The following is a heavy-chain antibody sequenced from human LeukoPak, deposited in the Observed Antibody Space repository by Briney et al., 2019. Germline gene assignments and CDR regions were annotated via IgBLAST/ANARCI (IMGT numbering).Heavy chain of an antibody. J-gene: IGHJ6*03. CDR3: ARDGDSWTTGTYYMDV. Sequence: SETLSLTCTVSGGSISSGSYYWSWIRRPAGKGLEWIGRIYTSGSTNYNPSLKSRVTISVDTSKNQFSLKLSSVTAADTAVYYCARDGDSWTTGTYYMDVWGKGTTVTISS. D-gene: IGHD2-21*02. CDR1: GGSISSGSYY. CDR2: IYTSGST. V-gene: IGHV4-61*02.